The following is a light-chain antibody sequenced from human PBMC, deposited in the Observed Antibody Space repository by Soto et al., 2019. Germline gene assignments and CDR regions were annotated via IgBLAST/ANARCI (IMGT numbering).Light chain of an antibody. CDR2: DVS. CDR1: SSDVGGYNY. V-gene: IGLV2-11*01. Sequence: QSALTQPRSVSGSPGQSVTISCAGTSSDVGGYNYVSWYQQYPGNAPKLMISDVSKRPSGVADRFSGSKSGNTASLTISGLQAEDAADYYCCSYAGTYTPVVFGGGTKLTV. CDR3: CSYAGTYTPVV. J-gene: IGLJ2*01.